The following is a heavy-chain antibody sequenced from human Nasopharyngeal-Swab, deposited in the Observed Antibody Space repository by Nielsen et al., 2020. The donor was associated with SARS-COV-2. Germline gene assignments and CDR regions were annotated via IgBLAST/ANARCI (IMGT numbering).Heavy chain of an antibody. V-gene: IGHV3-23*01. CDR1: GFTFNNYA. J-gene: IGHJ4*02. CDR2: ISGSGGST. D-gene: IGHD4-23*01. Sequence: GESLKISCAASGFTFNNYAMTWVRQAPGKGLEWVSEISGSGGSTYYAESVKGRFTISRDNSKNTLYLQMSSLRAEDTAIYYCAKDLGVESPLWFDYWGQGTLLTVSS. CDR3: AKDLGVESPLWFDY.